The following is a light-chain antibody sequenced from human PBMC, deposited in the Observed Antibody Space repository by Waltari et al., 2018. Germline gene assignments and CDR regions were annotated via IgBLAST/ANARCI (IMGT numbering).Light chain of an antibody. CDR1: NSNIGSNT. CDR3: STWDDRLTGVV. J-gene: IGLJ2*01. V-gene: IGLV1-44*01. CDR2: SNN. Sequence: QSVLAQPPSASGIPGQRITISCSGSNSNIGSNTVNWYQQFPGTAPRLLIYSNNQRPSGVPDRFSASKSGSSAALAIYGLHSEDEADYYCSTWDDRLTGVVFGGGTKVTVL.